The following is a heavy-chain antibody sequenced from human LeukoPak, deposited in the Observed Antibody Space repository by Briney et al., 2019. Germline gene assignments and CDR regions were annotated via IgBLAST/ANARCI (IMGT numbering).Heavy chain of an antibody. V-gene: IGHV5-51*01. CDR3: ARQSFLDAFDY. D-gene: IGHD1-1*01. CDR2: IYPGDSDT. Sequence: GESLKISCKGSGYRFTNYWIGWVRQMPGKGLEWMGIIYPGDSDTRYSPSFQGQVTISADKSITTAYLQWSSLKASDTAMYYCARQSFLDAFDYWGQGTLVTVSS. J-gene: IGHJ4*02. CDR1: GYRFTNYW.